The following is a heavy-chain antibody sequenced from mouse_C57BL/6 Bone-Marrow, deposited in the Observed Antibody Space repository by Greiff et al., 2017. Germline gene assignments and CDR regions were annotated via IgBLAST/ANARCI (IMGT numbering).Heavy chain of an antibody. D-gene: IGHD1-1*01. CDR3: ARLPPYYYGSHWYFDV. CDR2: IDPSDSYT. J-gene: IGHJ1*03. CDR1: GYTFTSYW. V-gene: IGHV1-69*01. Sequence: QIQLQQPGAELVMPGASVKLSCKASGYTFTSYWMHWVKQRPGQGLEWIGEIDPSDSYTNYNQKFKGKSTLTVDKSSSTAYMQLSSLTSEDSAVYYCARLPPYYYGSHWYFDVWGTGTTVTVSS.